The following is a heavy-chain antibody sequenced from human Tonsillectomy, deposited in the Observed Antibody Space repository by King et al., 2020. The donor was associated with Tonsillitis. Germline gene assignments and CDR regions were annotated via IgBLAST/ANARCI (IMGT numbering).Heavy chain of an antibody. Sequence: VQLQESGPGLVKPSETLSLTCTVSGGSISSYYWSWIRQPPGKGLEWIGYIYNSGTTNYNPSLKSRVTISLDTSKNQFSLKLSSVTAADTAVYYCARVSGGEFWSGPNWFDPWGQGTLVTVSS. D-gene: IGHD3-3*01. V-gene: IGHV4-59*01. J-gene: IGHJ5*02. CDR3: ARVSGGEFWSGPNWFDP. CDR1: GGSISSYY. CDR2: IYNSGTT.